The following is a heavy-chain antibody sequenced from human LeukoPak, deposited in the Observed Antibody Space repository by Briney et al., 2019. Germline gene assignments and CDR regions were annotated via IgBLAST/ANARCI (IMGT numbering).Heavy chain of an antibody. V-gene: IGHV3-48*01. Sequence: GGSLRLSCAASGFTFSSYSMNWVRQAPGKGLEWVSYISSSSGTIYYADSVKGRFTISRDNAKNSLYLQMNSLRAEDTAVHYCARDLKIAAAGSIYYGMDVWGQGTTVTVSS. CDR3: ARDLKIAAAGSIYYGMDV. D-gene: IGHD6-13*01. CDR2: ISSSSGTI. CDR1: GFTFSSYS. J-gene: IGHJ6*02.